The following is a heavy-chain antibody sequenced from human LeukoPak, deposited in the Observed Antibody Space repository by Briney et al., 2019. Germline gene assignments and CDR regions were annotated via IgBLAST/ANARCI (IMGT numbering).Heavy chain of an antibody. CDR3: ASSTVPDAFDM. CDR2: IYPGDSDI. Sequence: GQSLKISCKASGYSFNNFWIGWVRQMPGKGLEWMGIIYPGDSDIRYNPSFRGYVTISADKSISTAYLQWRSLKASDTALYYCASSTVPDAFDMWGQGTMVTVSS. D-gene: IGHD6-13*01. J-gene: IGHJ3*02. V-gene: IGHV5-51*01. CDR1: GYSFNNFW.